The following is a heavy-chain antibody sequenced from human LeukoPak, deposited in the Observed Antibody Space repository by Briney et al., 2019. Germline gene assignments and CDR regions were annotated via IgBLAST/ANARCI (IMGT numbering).Heavy chain of an antibody. Sequence: GASVKVSCKASGGTFSSYAISWVRQAPGQGLEWMGGIIPIFGTANYAQKFQGRVTITADESTSTAYMELSSLRSEDTAVYYCARDVEMVSSWYFDYWGQGTLVTVSS. CDR2: IIPIFGTA. CDR1: GGTFSSYA. D-gene: IGHD5-24*01. V-gene: IGHV1-69*13. J-gene: IGHJ4*01. CDR3: ARDVEMVSSWYFDY.